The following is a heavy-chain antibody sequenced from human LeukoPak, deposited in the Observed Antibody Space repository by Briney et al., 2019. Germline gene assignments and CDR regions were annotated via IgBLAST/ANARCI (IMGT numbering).Heavy chain of an antibody. V-gene: IGHV4-59*12. D-gene: IGHD6-19*01. CDR2: IYYSGST. CDR1: GGSISSYY. Sequence: PSETLSLTCTVSGGSISSYYWSWIRQPPGKGLEWIGYIYYSGSTNYNPSLKSRVTISVDTSKNQFSLKLSSVTAADTAVYYCARASSGWSRYWFDPWGQGTLVTVYS. CDR3: ARASSGWSRYWFDP. J-gene: IGHJ5*02.